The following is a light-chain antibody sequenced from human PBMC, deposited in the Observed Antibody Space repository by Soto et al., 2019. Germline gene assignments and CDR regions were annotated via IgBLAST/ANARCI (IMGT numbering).Light chain of an antibody. J-gene: IGLJ1*01. CDR2: EVN. CDR3: SSSAGSNNDV. V-gene: IGLV2-8*01. Sequence: QSALTQPPSASGSPGQSVTISCTGTSSDVGGYNYVSWYQQHPGKAPQLLIFEVNKRPSGVPDRFSGSKSGNTASLTVSRLQAEDEADYYCSSSAGSNNDVFGTGTKLTVL. CDR1: SSDVGGYNY.